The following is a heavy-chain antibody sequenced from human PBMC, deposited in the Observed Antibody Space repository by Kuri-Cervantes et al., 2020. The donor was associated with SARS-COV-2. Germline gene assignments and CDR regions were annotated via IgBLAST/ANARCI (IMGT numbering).Heavy chain of an antibody. D-gene: IGHD6-13*01. J-gene: IGHJ4*02. Sequence: SETLSLTCTVSGGSISSSSYYWGWIRQPPGKGLEWIGSIYYSGSTHYNPSLKSRVTISVDTSKNQFSLKLSSVTAADTAVYYCARRNSPYSSSSYYFDYWGQGTLVTVSS. V-gene: IGHV4-39*01. CDR1: GGSISSSSYY. CDR2: IYYSGST. CDR3: ARRNSPYSSSSYYFDY.